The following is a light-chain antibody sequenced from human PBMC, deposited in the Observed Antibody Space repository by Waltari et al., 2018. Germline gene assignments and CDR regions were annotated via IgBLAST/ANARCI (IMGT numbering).Light chain of an antibody. V-gene: IGKV3-20*01. CDR1: QTIYNKY. Sequence: EIVLTQSPGTPSLSPGERATLSCRASQTIYNKYLAWCQQKSGQAPRLLIYGASSRATGIPDRFSGSGSGTDFTLTISRLEPEDFAVYFCQQFGTSPPTGFGPGTRLDVK. CDR2: GAS. CDR3: QQFGTSPPTG. J-gene: IGKJ3*01.